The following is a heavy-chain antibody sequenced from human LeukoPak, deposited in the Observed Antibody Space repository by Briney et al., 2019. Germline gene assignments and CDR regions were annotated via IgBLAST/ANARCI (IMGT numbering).Heavy chain of an antibody. V-gene: IGHV4-30-4*01. CDR3: AGSSGYYYPLRY. CDR2: IYYRGNT. Sequence: SETLSLTCTVSGGSITSGDPYWSWIRQPPGKGLEWIGYIYYRGNTYYNPSLKSRVTISVDTSKNQFSLELNSVTAADTAVYYCAGSSGYYYPLRYWGQGTLVTVSS. CDR1: GGSITSGDPY. J-gene: IGHJ4*02. D-gene: IGHD3-22*01.